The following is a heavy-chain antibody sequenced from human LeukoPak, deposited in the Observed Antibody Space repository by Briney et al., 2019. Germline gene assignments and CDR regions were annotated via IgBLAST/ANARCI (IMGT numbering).Heavy chain of an antibody. V-gene: IGHV3-23*01. CDR2: ISSSGRNT. CDR3: AKRDRPCGGDCSAPYYFDY. Sequence: GGSQRLSCAASGFSFSSYAMSWVRQAPGKGLEWVSSISSSGRNTYYADSVKGRFTISRDNSKNTLYLQMSSLRAEDTAVYYCAKRDRPCGGDCSAPYYFDYWGQGTLVPVSS. CDR1: GFSFSSYA. D-gene: IGHD2-21*02. J-gene: IGHJ4*02.